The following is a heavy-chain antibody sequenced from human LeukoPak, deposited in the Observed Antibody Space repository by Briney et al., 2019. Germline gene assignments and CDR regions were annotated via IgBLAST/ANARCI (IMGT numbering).Heavy chain of an antibody. CDR2: IKFDGTAT. V-gene: IGHV3-7*03. J-gene: IGHJ4*02. CDR1: GFTFRSFW. Sequence: GGSLRLSCSGFGFTFRSFWMGWVRQAPGKGLEWVANIKFDGTATNYVDSVRGRFTISRDNAKNSLYLQMNSLRAEDTAVYYCARSRTPGYWGQGTLVTVSS. CDR3: ARSRTPGY.